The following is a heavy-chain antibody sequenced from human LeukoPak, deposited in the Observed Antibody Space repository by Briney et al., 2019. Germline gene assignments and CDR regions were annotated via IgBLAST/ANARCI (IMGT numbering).Heavy chain of an antibody. CDR2: ISGSGGST. J-gene: IGHJ4*02. V-gene: IGHV3-23*01. CDR1: GLTFSTYW. Sequence: QPGGSLRLSCAASGLTFSTYWMSWVRQAPGKGLEWVSAISGSGGSTYYADSVKGRFTISRDNSKNTLYLQMNSLRAEDTAVYYCAKALDIVVVPAANLDYWGQGTLVTVSS. D-gene: IGHD2-2*01. CDR3: AKALDIVVVPAANLDY.